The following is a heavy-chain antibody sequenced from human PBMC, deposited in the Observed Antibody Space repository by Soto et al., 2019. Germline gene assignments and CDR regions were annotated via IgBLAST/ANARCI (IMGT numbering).Heavy chain of an antibody. CDR1: GFTFSSYG. CDR3: ARDFNADSSGGQGFDY. D-gene: IGHD3-22*01. CDR2: IWYDGSNK. Sequence: GGSLRLSCAASGFTFSSYGMHWVRQAPGKGLEWVAVIWYDGSNKYYADSVKGRFTISRDNSKNTLYLQMNSLRAEDTAVYYCARDFNADSSGGQGFDYWGQGTLVTVSS. V-gene: IGHV3-33*01. J-gene: IGHJ4*02.